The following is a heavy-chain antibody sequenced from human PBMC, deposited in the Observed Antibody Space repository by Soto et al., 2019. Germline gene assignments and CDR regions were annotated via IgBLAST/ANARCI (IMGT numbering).Heavy chain of an antibody. Sequence: PSETLSLTCAVYGESFSGYYWNWIRQPPGKGLEWIGEINHSGSTNFNPSLKSRVTISVDTSKNQFSLKLSSVTAADTAVYYCARHGFWSGYYPNSFDPWGPGPLVTVSS. V-gene: IGHV4-34*01. CDR2: INHSGST. D-gene: IGHD3-3*01. CDR3: ARHGFWSGYYPNSFDP. J-gene: IGHJ5*02. CDR1: GESFSGYY.